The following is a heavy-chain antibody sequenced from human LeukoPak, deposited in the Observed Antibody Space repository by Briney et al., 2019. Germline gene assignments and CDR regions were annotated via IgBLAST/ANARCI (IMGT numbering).Heavy chain of an antibody. V-gene: IGHV4-38-2*02. J-gene: IGHJ4*02. D-gene: IGHD1-26*01. CDR1: GYSISSCYY. CDR2: IYHSGST. Sequence: PAETLSLTCTVSGYSISSCYYWGWIRQPPGKGLEWIGSIYHSGSTYYNPSLKSRVTISVDTSKNQFYLKLSSVTAADTAVYYCARDKILTVVGAYPAFDYWGQGTLVTVSS. CDR3: ARDKILTVVGAYPAFDY.